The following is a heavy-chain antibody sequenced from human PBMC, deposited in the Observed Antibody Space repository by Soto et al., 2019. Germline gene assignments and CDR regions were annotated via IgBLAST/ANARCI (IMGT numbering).Heavy chain of an antibody. J-gene: IGHJ5*02. V-gene: IGHV1-18*04. CDR2: ISAYNGNT. D-gene: IGHD3-3*01. CDR1: GYTFTSYG. Sequence: ASVKVSCKASGYTFTSYGISWVRQAPGQGLEWMGWISAYNGNTNYAQKLQGRVTMTTDTSTSTAYIELRSLRSDDTAVYYCARGAYYDFWSGTNSWFDPWGQGTLVTVPQ. CDR3: ARGAYYDFWSGTNSWFDP.